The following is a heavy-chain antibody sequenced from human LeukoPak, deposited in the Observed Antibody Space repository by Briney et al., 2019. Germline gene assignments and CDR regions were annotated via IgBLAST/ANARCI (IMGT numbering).Heavy chain of an antibody. V-gene: IGHV3-13*01. CDR2: IGTNADT. CDR3: ARGGDFGYSYGGYYYMDV. Sequence: GFLRLSCSATGFTFRSYDMDWGRQNACQGLDWVSTIGTNADTYYLASVKGRFAISRENAKNSLYLQMNSLRAGDTAVYYCARGGDFGYSYGGYYYMDVWGKGTTVTVSS. D-gene: IGHD5-18*01. CDR1: GFTFRSYD. J-gene: IGHJ6*03.